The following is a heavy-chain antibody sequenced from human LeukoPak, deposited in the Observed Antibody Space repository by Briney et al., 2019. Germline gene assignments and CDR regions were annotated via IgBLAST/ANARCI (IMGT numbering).Heavy chain of an antibody. D-gene: IGHD5-12*01. CDR1: GGSISRGGYS. Sequence: SETLSLTCAVSGGSISRGGYSWSWIRQPPGKGLEWIGYIYHSGSTYYNPSLKSRVTISVDRSKNQFSLKLSSVTAADTAVYYCARDRGAHYSGYEFAFDIWGQGTMVTVSS. CDR3: ARDRGAHYSGYEFAFDI. V-gene: IGHV4-30-2*01. CDR2: IYHSGST. J-gene: IGHJ3*02.